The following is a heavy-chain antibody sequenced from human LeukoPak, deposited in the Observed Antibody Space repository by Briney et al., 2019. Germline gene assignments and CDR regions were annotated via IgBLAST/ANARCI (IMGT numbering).Heavy chain of an antibody. V-gene: IGHV3-30*18. CDR2: ISYDGSNK. Sequence: GGSLRLSCAASGFTFSSYGMHWVRQAPGKGAEWVAVISYDGSNKYYADSVKGRFTISRDNSKNTVYLQMNSLRAEDTAVYYCAKDSTGSIDYWGQGTLVTVSS. D-gene: IGHD3-9*01. CDR1: GFTFSSYG. J-gene: IGHJ4*02. CDR3: AKDSTGSIDY.